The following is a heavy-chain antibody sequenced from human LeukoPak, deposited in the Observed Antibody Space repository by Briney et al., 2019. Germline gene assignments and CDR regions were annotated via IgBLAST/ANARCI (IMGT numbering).Heavy chain of an antibody. Sequence: GGSLRLSCAASGFTFSSYSMNWVRQAPGKGLEWVSSISSSSSYIYYADSVKGRFTISRDNAKNSLYLQMNSLRAEDTAVYHCARAPNRGYSSGFFDYWGQGTLVTVSS. CDR2: ISSSSSYI. J-gene: IGHJ4*02. CDR1: GFTFSSYS. D-gene: IGHD6-19*01. CDR3: ARAPNRGYSSGFFDY. V-gene: IGHV3-21*01.